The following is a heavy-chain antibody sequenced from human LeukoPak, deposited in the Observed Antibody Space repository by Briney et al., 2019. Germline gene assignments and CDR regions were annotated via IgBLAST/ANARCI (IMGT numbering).Heavy chain of an antibody. J-gene: IGHJ4*02. Sequence: GGSLRLSCAASGFTFSSYWMSWVRQAPGKGLEWVANIMQDGSEKYYVDSVKGRFTISRDNAKNSLYLQMNSLRAEDTAVYYCARGGETYYDFWSGYYFDYWGEGTLVTVSS. V-gene: IGHV3-7*01. CDR3: ARGGETYYDFWSGYYFDY. D-gene: IGHD3-3*01. CDR1: GFTFSSYW. CDR2: IMQDGSEK.